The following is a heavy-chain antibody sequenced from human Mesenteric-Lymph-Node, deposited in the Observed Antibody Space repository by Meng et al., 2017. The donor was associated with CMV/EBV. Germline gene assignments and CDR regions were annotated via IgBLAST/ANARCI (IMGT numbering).Heavy chain of an antibody. Sequence: GESLKISCVASGFTFSSYALNWVRQAPGKGLEWVSLIYSGSTSIYYADSVKGRFTISRDDSKNTLYLHMNSLRAEDAAVYYCAKDLGIGGIGATNEYWGQGTLVTVSS. CDR1: GFTFSSYA. CDR3: AKDLGIGGIGATNEY. V-gene: IGHV3-23*03. J-gene: IGHJ4*02. D-gene: IGHD2-8*01. CDR2: IYSGSTSI.